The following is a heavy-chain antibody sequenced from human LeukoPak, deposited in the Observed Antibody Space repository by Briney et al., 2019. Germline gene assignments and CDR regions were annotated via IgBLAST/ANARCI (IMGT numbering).Heavy chain of an antibody. CDR2: IYPGDSDT. CDR1: GYSFSNYW. D-gene: IGHD3-22*01. CDR3: ARRADTSAYYTY. V-gene: IGHV5-51*01. J-gene: IGHJ4*02. Sequence: GESLKISCKGSGYSFSNYWIGWVRQMPGKGLEWMGIIYPGDSDTRYSPSFQGQVTISADKSIGTAYLQWGSLKASDTAMYYCARRADTSAYYTYWGQGTLVTVFS.